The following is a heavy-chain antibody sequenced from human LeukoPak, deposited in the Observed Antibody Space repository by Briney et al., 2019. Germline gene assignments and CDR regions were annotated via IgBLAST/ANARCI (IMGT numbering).Heavy chain of an antibody. D-gene: IGHD3-22*01. CDR1: GGTFSSYA. CDR3: ARGQPSTYYYDSSGYYSEDY. J-gene: IGHJ4*02. CDR2: IIPIFGTA. Sequence: ASVKVSCKASGGTFSSYAISWVRQAPGQGLEWMGGIIPIFGTANYAQKFQGRVTITADESTSTAYMELSSLRSEGTAVYYCARGQPSTYYYDSSGYYSEDYWGQGTLVTVSS. V-gene: IGHV1-69*13.